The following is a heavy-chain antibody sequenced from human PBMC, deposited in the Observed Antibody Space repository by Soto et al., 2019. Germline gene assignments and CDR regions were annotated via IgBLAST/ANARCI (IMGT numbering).Heavy chain of an antibody. CDR2: IFYSGSI. Sequence: QVHLQESGPGLLKPSETLSLTCTVSGVSVSSYYWSWIRQSPGKGLEWLAYIFYSGSINYNPSLKSRAFVSVDTSRNQFSLRLSSLTAADTAVYYCARGGVVVTDKAPYYFDQWGQGTLVTVSS. CDR3: ARGGVVVTDKAPYYFDQ. CDR1: GVSVSSYY. D-gene: IGHD2-21*02. J-gene: IGHJ4*02. V-gene: IGHV4-59*02.